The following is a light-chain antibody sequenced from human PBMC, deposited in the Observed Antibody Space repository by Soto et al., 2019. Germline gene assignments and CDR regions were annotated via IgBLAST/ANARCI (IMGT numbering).Light chain of an antibody. CDR2: QDT. Sequence: SYELTQPPSVSVSPGQTASITCSGDKLGDEYVSWYQQKPGQSPVLVIYQDTERPSGIPERFSGSNSGNTATLTISGAQAMDEADYYCQTWDSSTVVFGGGTKLTV. V-gene: IGLV3-1*01. CDR1: KLGDEY. J-gene: IGLJ2*01. CDR3: QTWDSSTVV.